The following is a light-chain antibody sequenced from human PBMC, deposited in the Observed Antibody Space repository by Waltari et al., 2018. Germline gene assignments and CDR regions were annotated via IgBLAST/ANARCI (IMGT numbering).Light chain of an antibody. Sequence: DIQMTQSPSSLSASIGDTITVTCRASQNNRTYLNWYQQKPAKAPKLLIFGASSLPRGVPSRFTGSASGTEFTLTITNLQPDDFATYYCQQSYSTPQTFGGGTKVEIK. V-gene: IGKV1-39*01. CDR2: GAS. CDR3: QQSYSTPQT. J-gene: IGKJ4*01. CDR1: QNNRTY.